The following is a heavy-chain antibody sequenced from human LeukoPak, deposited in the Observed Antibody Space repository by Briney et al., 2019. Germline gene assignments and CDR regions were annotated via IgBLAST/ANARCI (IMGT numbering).Heavy chain of an antibody. CDR3: ARVDGGLFDP. V-gene: IGHV3-7*01. D-gene: IGHD4-23*01. Sequence: GGSLRLSCAASGFTFSSYWRSWVRQAPGKGLEWVANIKQDGSEKYYVDSVKGRFTISRDNAKNSLYLQMNSLRAEDTAVYYCARVDGGLFDPWGQGTLVTVSS. CDR2: IKQDGSEK. J-gene: IGHJ5*02. CDR1: GFTFSSYW.